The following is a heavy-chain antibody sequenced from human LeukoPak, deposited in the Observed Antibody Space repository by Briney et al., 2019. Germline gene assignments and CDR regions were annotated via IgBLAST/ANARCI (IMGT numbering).Heavy chain of an antibody. J-gene: IGHJ4*02. Sequence: ASVKVSCKASGYIFTGYYIHWVRQAPGQGLEWMGWINPNSDETNYAQKFQGRVTMTRDTSASTAYMELSSLRSEDMAVYYCARQAVAGGYFDYWGQGTLVTVSS. CDR1: GYIFTGYY. V-gene: IGHV1-2*02. CDR2: INPNSDET. CDR3: ARQAVAGGYFDY. D-gene: IGHD6-19*01.